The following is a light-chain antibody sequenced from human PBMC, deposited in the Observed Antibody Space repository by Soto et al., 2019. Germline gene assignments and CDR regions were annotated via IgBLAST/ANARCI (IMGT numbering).Light chain of an antibody. CDR1: SSDVGGYNY. J-gene: IGLJ3*02. Sequence: QSALTQPASVSGSPGQSITISCTGTSSDVGGYNYVSWYQQHPGKAPKLMIYDVSNRPSVVSNRFSGSKSDNTASLTISVLQAEDADDYYCSSYTTIGTWVFGGGTKLTVL. CDR2: DVS. V-gene: IGLV2-14*01. CDR3: SSYTTIGTWV.